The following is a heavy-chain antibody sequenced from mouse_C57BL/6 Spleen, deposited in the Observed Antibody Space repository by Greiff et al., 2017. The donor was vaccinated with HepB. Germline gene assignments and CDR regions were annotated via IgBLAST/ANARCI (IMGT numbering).Heavy chain of an antibody. D-gene: IGHD2-5*01. CDR1: GYTFTSYW. V-gene: IGHV1-59*01. J-gene: IGHJ2*01. Sequence: QVQLQQPGAELVRPGTSVKLSCKASGYTFTSYWMHWVKQRPGQGLAWIGVIDPSDSYTNYNQKFKGKATLTVDTSSSTAYMQLSSLTSEDSAVYYCARRYYSNYLDYWGQGTTLTVSS. CDR2: IDPSDSYT. CDR3: ARRYYSNYLDY.